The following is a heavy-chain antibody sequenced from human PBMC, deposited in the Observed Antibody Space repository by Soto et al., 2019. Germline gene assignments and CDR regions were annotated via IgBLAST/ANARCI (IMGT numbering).Heavy chain of an antibody. D-gene: IGHD3-22*01. J-gene: IGHJ6*02. V-gene: IGHV3-30-3*01. CDR1: GFTFSSYA. CDR2: ISYDGSNK. CDR3: ARGPVVIVYYYDYGMDV. Sequence: VQLVESGGGVVQPGRSLRLSCAASGFTFSSYAMHWVRQAPGKGLEWVAVISYDGSNKYYADSVKGRFTISRDNSKNTLYLQMNSLRAEDTAVYYCARGPVVIVYYYDYGMDVWGQGTTVTVSS.